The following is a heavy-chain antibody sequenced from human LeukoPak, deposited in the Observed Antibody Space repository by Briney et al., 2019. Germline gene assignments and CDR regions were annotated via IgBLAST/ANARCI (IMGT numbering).Heavy chain of an antibody. CDR2: IYYSGST. J-gene: IGHJ4*02. D-gene: IGHD1-26*01. CDR3: ARDLVVGATSPSSSYFDY. CDR1: GGSISSSSYS. V-gene: IGHV4-39*07. Sequence: NPSETLSLTCTVSGGSISSSSYSWGWIRQPPGKGLEWIGSIYYSGSTYYNPSLKSRVTISVDRSKNQFSLKLSSVTAADTAVYYCARDLVVGATSPSSSYFDYWGQGTLVTVSS.